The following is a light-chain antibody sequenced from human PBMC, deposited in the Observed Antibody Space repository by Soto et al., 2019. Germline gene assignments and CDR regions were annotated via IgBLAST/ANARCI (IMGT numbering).Light chain of an antibody. J-gene: IGKJ1*01. CDR1: QSISTY. V-gene: IGKV1-39*01. CDR3: QQSYRRT. CDR2: AAS. Sequence: DIQMTQSPSSLSASVGDRVTISCRASQSISTYLNWYQQKPGKAPKVLIYAASSLQSGVPSRFSGSGSGTDFTLTISSLQPEDFATYYCQQSYRRTFGQGTRVE.